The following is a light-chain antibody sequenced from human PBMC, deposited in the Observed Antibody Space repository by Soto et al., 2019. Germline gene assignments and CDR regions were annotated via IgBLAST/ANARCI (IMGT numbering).Light chain of an antibody. J-gene: IGKJ1*01. CDR1: QTISIW. CDR2: KAS. Sequence: DIQMTQSPSTLSGSVGDRVTITCRASQTISIWLAWYQQKPGKAPKLLIYKASTLKSGVPSRFSGSGSGTEFTLTISSLQPDDFATYYCQQYNSYSSWTFGQGTKVDVK. V-gene: IGKV1-5*03. CDR3: QQYNSYSSWT.